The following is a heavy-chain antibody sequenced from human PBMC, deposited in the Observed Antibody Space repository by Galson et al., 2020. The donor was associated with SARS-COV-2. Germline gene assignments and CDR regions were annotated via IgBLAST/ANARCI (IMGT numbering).Heavy chain of an antibody. J-gene: IGHJ4*02. CDR3: AGALAI. CDR2: IKSDGRII. CDR1: GFALSNYW. V-gene: IGHV3-74*01. Sequence: GGSLRLSCAASGFALSNYWMHWVRQTPGKGLEWVSRIKSDGRIITYADSVKGRFTISRDNAKNTLYLQMNSLRSEDTALYYWAGALAIWGQGTLVTVSS.